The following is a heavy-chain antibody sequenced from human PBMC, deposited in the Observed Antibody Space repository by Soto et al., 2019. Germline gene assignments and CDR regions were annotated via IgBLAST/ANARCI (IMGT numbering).Heavy chain of an antibody. Sequence: SXKVSFKASGYTXIGYYIHLVRQAPGQGLEWMGWINPNSGGTNYAQKFKGRVTMNRDTSISTAYMELRRLRSDETAVYYCARVTGEWLRLPLGYWGQGTLVTVS. V-gene: IGHV1-2*02. CDR3: ARVTGEWLRLPLGY. CDR2: INPNSGGT. J-gene: IGHJ4*02. CDR1: GYTXIGYY. D-gene: IGHD5-12*01.